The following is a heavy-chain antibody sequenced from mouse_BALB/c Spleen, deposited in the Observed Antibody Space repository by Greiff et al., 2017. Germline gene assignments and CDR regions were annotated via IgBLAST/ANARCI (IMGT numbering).Heavy chain of an antibody. CDR1: GFTFSSYA. CDR3: ARGDDYDN. V-gene: IGHV5-9-3*01. Sequence: EVQLQESGGGLVKPGGSLKLSCAASGFTFSSYAMSWVRQTPEKRLEWVATISSGGSYTYYPDSVKGRFTISRDNAKNTLYLQMSSLRSEDTAMYYCARGDDYDNWGQGTTLTVSS. CDR2: ISSGGSYT. D-gene: IGHD2-4*01. J-gene: IGHJ2*01.